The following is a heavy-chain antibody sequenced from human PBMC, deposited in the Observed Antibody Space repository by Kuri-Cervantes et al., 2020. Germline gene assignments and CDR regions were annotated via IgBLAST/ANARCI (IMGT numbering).Heavy chain of an antibody. J-gene: IGHJ6*02. Sequence: GGSLRLSCAASGFTFSSYSMNWVRQAPGKGLEWVSSISSSSSYIYYADSVKGRFTITRDNAKNSLYLQMNSLRAEDTAVYYCARDGRGWYYYDSSGYYPTVLSSYWGQGTTVTVSS. CDR1: GFTFSSYS. V-gene: IGHV3-21*01. CDR2: ISSSSSYI. CDR3: ARDGRGWYYYDSSGYYPTVLSSY. D-gene: IGHD3-22*01.